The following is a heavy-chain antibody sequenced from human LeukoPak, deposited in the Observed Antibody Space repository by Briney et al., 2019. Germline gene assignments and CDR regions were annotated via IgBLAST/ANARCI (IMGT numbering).Heavy chain of an antibody. Sequence: SVKVSCKASGGTFSSYAISWVRQAPGQGLEWMGRIIPILGIANYAQKFQGRVTITADKSTSTAYMELSSLRSEDTAVYYCATGVYYYDSSGSAFDYWGQGTLVTVSS. V-gene: IGHV1-69*04. J-gene: IGHJ4*02. CDR1: GGTFSSYA. D-gene: IGHD3-22*01. CDR2: IIPILGIA. CDR3: ATGVYYYDSSGSAFDY.